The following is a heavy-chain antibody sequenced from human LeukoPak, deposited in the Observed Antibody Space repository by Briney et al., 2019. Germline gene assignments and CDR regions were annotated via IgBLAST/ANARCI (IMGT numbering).Heavy chain of an antibody. CDR3: ARGDIAAAGKAFDY. J-gene: IGHJ4*02. Sequence: PSETLSLTCAVYGGSFSGYYWSWIRQPPGKGLEWIGEINHSGSTNYNPSLKSRVTISVDTSKNQFSLKLSSVTAADTAVYYCARGDIAAAGKAFDYWGQGTLVTVSS. CDR2: INHSGST. D-gene: IGHD6-25*01. V-gene: IGHV4-34*01. CDR1: GGSFSGYY.